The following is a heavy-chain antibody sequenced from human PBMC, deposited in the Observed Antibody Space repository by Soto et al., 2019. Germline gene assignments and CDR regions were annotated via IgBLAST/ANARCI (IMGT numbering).Heavy chain of an antibody. Sequence: QVQLVQSGAEVKKPGASVKVSCKASGYSFTDYYIHWVRQAPGQGLEWMGWVNPNTGGTNYAQRFHGRVTMTRDTSITTAYMELSSLRSDDTALFYCATLDSGGYNGNALDIWGQGTMVTVSS. CDR2: VNPNTGGT. CDR1: GYSFTDYY. CDR3: ATLDSGGYNGNALDI. D-gene: IGHD3-22*01. V-gene: IGHV1-2*02. J-gene: IGHJ3*02.